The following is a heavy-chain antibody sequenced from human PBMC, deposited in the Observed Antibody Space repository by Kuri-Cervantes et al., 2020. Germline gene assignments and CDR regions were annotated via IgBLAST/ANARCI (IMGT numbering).Heavy chain of an antibody. Sequence: GESLKISCAASGFTVSSNYMSWVRQAPGKGLEWVSVIYSGGSTYYADSVKGRFTISRDNSKNTLYLQMNSLRAEDTAVYYCARAKRGYSYGHYYYGMDVWGQGTTVSDSS. V-gene: IGHV3-66*01. D-gene: IGHD5-18*01. CDR3: ARAKRGYSYGHYYYGMDV. J-gene: IGHJ6*02. CDR1: GFTVSSNY. CDR2: IYSGGST.